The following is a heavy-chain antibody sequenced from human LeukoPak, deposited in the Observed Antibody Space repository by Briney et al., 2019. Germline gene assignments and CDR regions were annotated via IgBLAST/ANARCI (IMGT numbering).Heavy chain of an antibody. D-gene: IGHD3-9*01. CDR3: AKWGDYDVLTGYYVSDF. CDR1: GFIFSNYA. V-gene: IGHV3-23*01. Sequence: PGGSLRLSCAASGFIFSNYAMYWVRQAPGTGLEWVSAIYGRSDNTYYADSVKGRFTLSRDSSKNTLYLQMNSLRADDTAVYYCAKWGDYDVLTGYYVSDFWGQGTLVTVSS. J-gene: IGHJ4*02. CDR2: IYGRSDNT.